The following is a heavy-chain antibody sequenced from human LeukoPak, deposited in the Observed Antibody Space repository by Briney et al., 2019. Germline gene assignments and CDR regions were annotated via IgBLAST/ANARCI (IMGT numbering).Heavy chain of an antibody. CDR2: IGPGSNTI. CDR1: GFTFSGYW. CDR3: ARERGYSSGWYLDY. D-gene: IGHD6-19*01. V-gene: IGHV3-48*02. Sequence: GGSLRLSCAASGFTFSGYWMTWVRQAPGKGLEWVSYIGPGSNTIFYADSVKGRFTISRDDAKSSLFLQMNSLRDEDTAVYYCARERGYSSGWYLDYWGQGTLVTVSS. J-gene: IGHJ4*02.